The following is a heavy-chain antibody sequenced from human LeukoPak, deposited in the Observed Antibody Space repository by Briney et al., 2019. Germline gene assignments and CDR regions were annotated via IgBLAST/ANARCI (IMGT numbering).Heavy chain of an antibody. V-gene: IGHV3-23*03. J-gene: IGHJ4*02. CDR2: IYSGGST. Sequence: GGSLRLSCVASGFTLSSYAMSWVRQAPGKGLEWVSVIYSGGSTYYADSVKGRFTISRDNSKNTLYLQMNSLRAEDTAVYYCAKDDAWLRYQYWGQGTLVTVSS. CDR3: AKDDAWLRYQY. D-gene: IGHD3-9*01. CDR1: GFTLSSYA.